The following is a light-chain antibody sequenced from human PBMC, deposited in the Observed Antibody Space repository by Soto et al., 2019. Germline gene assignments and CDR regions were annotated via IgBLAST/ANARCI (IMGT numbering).Light chain of an antibody. CDR2: EVS. J-gene: IGLJ3*02. CDR3: SLKTSTITRV. CDR1: SSDVGSYNH. Sequence: QSALTQPPSVSGSPGQSVTISCTGTSSDVGSYNHVSWYQQSPGTAPKVIIYEVSNRPSGVPDRFSGSKSGNTASLTISGLQAEDEADYYCSLKTSTITRVFGGGTKLTV. V-gene: IGLV2-18*01.